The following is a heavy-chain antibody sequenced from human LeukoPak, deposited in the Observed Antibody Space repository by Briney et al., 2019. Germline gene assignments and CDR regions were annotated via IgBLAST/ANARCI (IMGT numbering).Heavy chain of an antibody. V-gene: IGHV3-30*03. CDR2: ISYDGSNK. D-gene: IGHD2-15*01. Sequence: GRSLRLSCAASGFTFSSYVMHWVRQAPGKGLEWVAFISYDGSNKYYADSVKGRCTISRDNSKNTVYLQMNSLRAEDTAVYYCARSGAGGYCSGGSCYSEYFQHWGQGTLVTVSS. CDR1: GFTFSSYV. J-gene: IGHJ1*01. CDR3: ARSGAGGYCSGGSCYSEYFQH.